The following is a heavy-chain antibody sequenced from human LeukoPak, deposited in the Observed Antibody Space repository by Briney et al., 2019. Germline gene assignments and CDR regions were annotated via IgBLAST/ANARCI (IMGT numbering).Heavy chain of an antibody. J-gene: IGHJ4*02. CDR1: GGSFSGYY. Sequence: SETLSLTCAVYGGSFSGYYWSWIRQPPGKGLEWIGEINHSGSTNYNPSLKSRVTISVDTSKNQFSLKLSSVTAADTAVYYSARELVTTRDYYFDYWGQGTLVTVSS. V-gene: IGHV4-34*01. CDR3: ARELVTTRDYYFDY. CDR2: INHSGST. D-gene: IGHD4-11*01.